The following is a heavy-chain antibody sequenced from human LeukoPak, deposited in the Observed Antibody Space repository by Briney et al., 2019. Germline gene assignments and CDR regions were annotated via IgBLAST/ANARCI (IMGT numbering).Heavy chain of an antibody. CDR1: GFTFSSYV. CDR3: AKDRGSGWYDWFDP. D-gene: IGHD6-19*01. J-gene: IGHJ5*02. V-gene: IGHV3-30*18. Sequence: GGSLRLSCAASGFTFSSYVMHLVRQAPGKGLEGVGVISYEGSNKYYADSVEGRYTISRDNSKNTLYLQMTSLRAEDTAVYYCAKDRGSGWYDWFDPWGQGTLVTVSS. CDR2: ISYEGSNK.